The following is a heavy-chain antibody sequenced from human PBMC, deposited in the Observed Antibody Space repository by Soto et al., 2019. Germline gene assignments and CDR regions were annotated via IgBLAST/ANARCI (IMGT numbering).Heavy chain of an antibody. CDR3: ARVMSRGISLSMDV. CDR2: IYYSGNT. Sequence: SETLSLTCAVYVASMSPYYWSWIRQPPGKGLEWIGYIYYSGNTDSNPSLKSRVTISMDTSKNQFSLKLSSVTAEDTAMYYCARVMSRGISLSMDVWGQGTTVTVSS. J-gene: IGHJ6*02. D-gene: IGHD3-16*01. CDR1: VASMSPYY. V-gene: IGHV4-59*01.